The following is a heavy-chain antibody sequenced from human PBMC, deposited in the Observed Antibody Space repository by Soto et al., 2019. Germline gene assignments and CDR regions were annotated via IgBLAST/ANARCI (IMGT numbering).Heavy chain of an antibody. CDR3: ARAIGWFGELLGGYYFDY. V-gene: IGHV4-39*07. CDR2: IYYSGST. D-gene: IGHD3-10*01. J-gene: IGHJ4*02. CDR1: GGSISSSSYY. Sequence: PSETLSLTCTVSGGSISSSSYYWGWIRQPPGKGLEWIGSIYYSGSTYYNPSLKSRVTISVDTSKNQFSLKLSSVTAADTAVYYCARAIGWFGELLGGYYFDYWGQGTLVTVSS.